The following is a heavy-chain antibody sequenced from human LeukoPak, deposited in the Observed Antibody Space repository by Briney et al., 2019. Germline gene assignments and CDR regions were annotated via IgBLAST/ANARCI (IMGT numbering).Heavy chain of an antibody. J-gene: IGHJ3*02. Sequence: GGSLRLSCTASGLTFSTSGFNWVRRAPGKGLEWVSGINWNGGGTGYVDSVKGRFTISRDNTKKFLYLQMNSLRAEDTALYYCARAGLAGTRAFDIWGQGTMVTVSS. CDR3: ARAGLAGTRAFDI. V-gene: IGHV3-20*04. CDR1: GLTFSTSG. CDR2: INWNGGGT. D-gene: IGHD1-7*01.